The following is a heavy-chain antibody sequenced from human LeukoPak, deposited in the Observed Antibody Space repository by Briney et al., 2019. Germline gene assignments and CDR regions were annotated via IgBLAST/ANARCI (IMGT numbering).Heavy chain of an antibody. CDR1: GYSFTSYW. J-gene: IGHJ4*02. CDR2: IYPGDSDT. Sequence: GESLKISCKGSGYSFTSYWIGRVRQMPGKGLEWMGIIYPGDSDTRYSPSFQGQVTISADKSISTAYLQWSSLKASDTAMYYCARLSYYYDSSGYQYYFDYWGQGTLVTVSS. D-gene: IGHD3-22*01. CDR3: ARLSYYYDSSGYQYYFDY. V-gene: IGHV5-51*01.